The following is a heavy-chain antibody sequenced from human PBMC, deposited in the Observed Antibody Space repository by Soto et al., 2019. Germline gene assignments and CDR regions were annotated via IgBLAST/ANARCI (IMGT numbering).Heavy chain of an antibody. CDR3: ARASATIAAAAIFDY. D-gene: IGHD6-13*01. CDR2: MFDSGST. J-gene: IGHJ4*02. V-gene: IGHV4-61*01. Sequence: SETLSLTCTVSGGSVSSGRYYWSWIRQPPGKGLEWIGYMFDSGSTNYNPSLKSRVTIGVDTSKNQFSLKLSSVTAADTAVYYCARASATIAAAAIFDYWGQGTLVTVSS. CDR1: GGSVSSGRYY.